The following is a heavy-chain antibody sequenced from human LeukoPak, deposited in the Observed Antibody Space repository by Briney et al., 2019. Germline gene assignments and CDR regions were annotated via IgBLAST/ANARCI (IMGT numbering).Heavy chain of an antibody. CDR2: INLNSGGT. J-gene: IGHJ6*03. Sequence: ASVKVSCKASGYTFTGYYMHWVRQAPGQGLEWMGWINLNSGGTNYAQKFQGRVTMTRDTSISTAYMELSRLRSDDTAVYYCARGHCSTTSCPYYWYMDVWGRGTTVTVSS. CDR1: GYTFTGYY. CDR3: ARGHCSTTSCPYYWYMDV. D-gene: IGHD2-2*01. V-gene: IGHV1-2*02.